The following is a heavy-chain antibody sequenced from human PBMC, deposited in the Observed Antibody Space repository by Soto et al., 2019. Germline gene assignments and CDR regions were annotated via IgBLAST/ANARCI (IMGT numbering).Heavy chain of an antibody. D-gene: IGHD7-27*01. J-gene: IGHJ3*02. CDR1: GFTFNTYN. Sequence: PGGSLRLSCAVSGFTFNTYNVNWVRQAPGKGLEWVSSISKTGHYIYYADSLKGRFTISRDNAKNSLYLQINSLRAEDTAVYYCASGPGDRIFDIWGQGTMVTVS. CDR2: ISKTGHYI. CDR3: ASGPGDRIFDI. V-gene: IGHV3-21*01.